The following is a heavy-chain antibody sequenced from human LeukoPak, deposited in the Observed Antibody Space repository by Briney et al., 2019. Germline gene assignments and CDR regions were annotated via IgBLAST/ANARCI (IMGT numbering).Heavy chain of an antibody. V-gene: IGHV1-3*01. CDR2: INAGNGNT. J-gene: IGHJ3*02. D-gene: IGHD1-26*01. CDR1: GYTFTSYA. CDR3: ARGRAGKVGGKRGNAFDI. Sequence: ASVKVSCKASGYTFTSYAMHWVRQAPGQRLEWMGWINAGNGNTKYSQKFQGRVTITRDTSASTAYMELSSLRSEDTAVYYCARGRAGKVGGKRGNAFDIWGQGTMVTVSS.